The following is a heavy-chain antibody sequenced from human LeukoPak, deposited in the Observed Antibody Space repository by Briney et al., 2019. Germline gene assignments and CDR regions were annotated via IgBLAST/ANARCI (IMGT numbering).Heavy chain of an antibody. J-gene: IGHJ4*02. CDR1: GFTFGTYW. D-gene: IGHD2-8*01. CDR3: ARAGDCTNGICYTADFDY. V-gene: IGHV3-7*01. CDR2: INQDGSGN. Sequence: GGSLRLSCAASGFTFGTYWMSWVRQAPGKGLEWVGNINQDGSGNEYVDAVKGRFTISRDNAKNSLYLQLNSLRAEDTAVYYCARAGDCTNGICYTADFDYWGQGTLVTVSS.